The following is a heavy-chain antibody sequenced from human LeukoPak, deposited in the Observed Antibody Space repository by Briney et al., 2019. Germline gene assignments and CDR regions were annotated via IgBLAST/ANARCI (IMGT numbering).Heavy chain of an antibody. Sequence: ASVKVSCKASGYTFTGYYMHWVRQAPGQGLEWMGWISAYNGNTNYAQKLQGRVTMTTDTSTSTAYMELRSLRSDDTAVYYCARADSTVVTHYFDYWGQGTLVTVSS. V-gene: IGHV1-18*04. J-gene: IGHJ4*02. CDR1: GYTFTGYY. D-gene: IGHD4-23*01. CDR3: ARADSTVVTHYFDY. CDR2: ISAYNGNT.